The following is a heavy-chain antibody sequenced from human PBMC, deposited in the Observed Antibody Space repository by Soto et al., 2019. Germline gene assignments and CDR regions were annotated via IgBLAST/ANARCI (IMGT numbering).Heavy chain of an antibody. V-gene: IGHV3-23*01. CDR1: GFTFSSYA. CDR3: AKVGGDLAQNWFDP. CDR2: ISGGGSTT. D-gene: IGHD1-26*01. J-gene: IGHJ5*02. Sequence: GGSLRLSCEASGFTFSSYAMSWVRQAPGKGLEWVSGISGGGSTTYYADSVKGRFTISRDNSKNTLYLQVNSLRAEDTAVYYCAKVGGDLAQNWFDPWGQGTLVTVSS.